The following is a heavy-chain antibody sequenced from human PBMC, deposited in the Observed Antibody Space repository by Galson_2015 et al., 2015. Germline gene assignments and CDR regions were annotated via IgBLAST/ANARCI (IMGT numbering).Heavy chain of an antibody. CDR3: ARLYSSRFDP. V-gene: IGHV4-59*01. CDR2: IYYSGST. Sequence: SETLSLTCTVSGGSISISYWSWIRQPPGKGLGWIGYIYYSGSTNYNPSLRSRVTISVDTSKNQFSLKLSSVTAADTAVYYCARLYSSRFDPWGQGTLVTVSS. J-gene: IGHJ5*02. CDR1: GGSISISY. D-gene: IGHD6-13*01.